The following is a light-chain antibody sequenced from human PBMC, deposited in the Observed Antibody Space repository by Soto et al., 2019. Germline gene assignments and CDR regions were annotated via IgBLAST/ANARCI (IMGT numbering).Light chain of an antibody. V-gene: IGKV3-20*01. CDR2: DVS. J-gene: IGKJ1*01. CDR1: QSVSSSY. Sequence: EIVLTQSPGTLSLSPGERATLSCRSSQSVSSSYLAWYQQKPGQAPRLLIYDVSSRATGIPDRFSGSGSGTDFTLTISRLEPEDFEVYYCQQYGSPPTFGQGTKVEIK. CDR3: QQYGSPPT.